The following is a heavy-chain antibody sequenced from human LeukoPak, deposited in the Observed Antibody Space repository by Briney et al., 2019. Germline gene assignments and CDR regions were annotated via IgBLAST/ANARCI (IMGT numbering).Heavy chain of an antibody. V-gene: IGHV3-74*01. CDR3: ARDSDGYNF. CDR2: IDNDGSTT. D-gene: IGHD5-24*01. CDR1: GFTFSSYI. J-gene: IGHJ4*02. Sequence: GGSLRLSCAASGFTFSSYIMHWVRQVPGKGLVWVSRIDNDGSTTRYAESVKGRFTISRDNAKNTLYLQMNSLRVEDAAVYYCARDSDGYNFWGRGPLVTVSS.